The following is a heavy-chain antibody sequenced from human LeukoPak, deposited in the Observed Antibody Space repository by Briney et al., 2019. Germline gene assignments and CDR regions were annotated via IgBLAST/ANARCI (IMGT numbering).Heavy chain of an antibody. J-gene: IGHJ3*02. D-gene: IGHD6-19*01. CDR1: GFTFGDYA. CDR2: ISGSGGST. CDR3: AKDRDSSGWYFDI. Sequence: PGGSLRLSCTASGFTFGDYAMTWVRQAPGKGLEWVSAISGSGGSTYYADSVKGRFTISRDNSKNTLYLQMNSLRAEDTAVYYCAKDRDSSGWYFDIWGQGTMVTVSS. V-gene: IGHV3-23*01.